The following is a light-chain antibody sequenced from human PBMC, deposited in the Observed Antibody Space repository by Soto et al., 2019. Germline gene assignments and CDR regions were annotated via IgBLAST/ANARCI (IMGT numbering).Light chain of an antibody. V-gene: IGKV1-9*01. CDR2: AAS. J-gene: IGKJ4*01. CDR1: QDIRNC. CDR3: QQLNSYPSST. Sequence: DIQMTQSPSSLSASVGDRVIITCQASQDIRNCLNWYQQKPGKAPKLLIYAASTLQSGVPSRFSGSRSGTDFTLTISSLQPEDFATYYCQQLNSYPSSTFGGGTKVDIK.